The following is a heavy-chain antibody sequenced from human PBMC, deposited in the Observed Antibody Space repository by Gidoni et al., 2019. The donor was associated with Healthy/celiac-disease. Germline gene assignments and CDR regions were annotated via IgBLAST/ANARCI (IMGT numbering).Heavy chain of an antibody. CDR1: GGSFSGYY. V-gene: IGHV4-34*01. CDR2: INHSGST. J-gene: IGHJ6*02. CDR3: ARGVRSGSYYTRPYYYYYGMDV. D-gene: IGHD3-10*01. Sequence: QVQLQQWGAGLLNPSETLSLTCAVYGGSFSGYYWSWIRQPPGKGLEWIGEINHSGSTNYNPSLKSRVTISVDTSKNQFSLKLSSMTAADTAVYYCARGVRSGSYYTRPYYYYYGMDVWGQGTTVTVSS.